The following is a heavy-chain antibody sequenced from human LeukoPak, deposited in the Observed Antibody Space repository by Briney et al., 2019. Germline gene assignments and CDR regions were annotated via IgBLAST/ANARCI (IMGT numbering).Heavy chain of an antibody. D-gene: IGHD3-10*01. CDR3: AKGDPYGSGSYPVDY. CDR2: ISYDGSNK. CDR1: EFTFSRYG. Sequence: GGSLRLSCAASEFTFSRYGMHWVREASGKGLEWVALISYDGSNKYYADSVKGRFTISRDNSKNTLYLQMNSLRPEDTAVYYCAKGDPYGSGSYPVDYWGQGTLVTVSS. V-gene: IGHV3-30*18. J-gene: IGHJ4*02.